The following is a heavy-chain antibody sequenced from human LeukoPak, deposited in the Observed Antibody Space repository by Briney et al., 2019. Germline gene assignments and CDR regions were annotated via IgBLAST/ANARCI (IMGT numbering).Heavy chain of an antibody. V-gene: IGHV3-30*18. Sequence: PGGSLRLSCAASGFTFSSYGMHWVRQAPGKGLEWVAVISYDGSNKYYADSVKGRFTISRDNSKNTLYLQMNSLRAEDTAVYYCAKGRSRTTVTTEGIDPWGQGTLVTVSS. CDR2: ISYDGSNK. CDR3: AKGRSRTTVTTEGIDP. CDR1: GFTFSSYG. D-gene: IGHD4-17*01. J-gene: IGHJ5*02.